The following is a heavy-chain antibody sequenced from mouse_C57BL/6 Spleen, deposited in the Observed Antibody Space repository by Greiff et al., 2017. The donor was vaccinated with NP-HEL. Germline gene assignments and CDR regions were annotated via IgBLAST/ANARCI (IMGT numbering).Heavy chain of an antibody. V-gene: IGHV1-69*01. CDR3: ALYYGNYGY. CDR2: IDPSDSYT. D-gene: IGHD2-1*01. Sequence: QVQLQQPGAELVMPGASVKLSCKASGYTFTSYWMHWVKQRPGQGLEWIGEIDPSDSYTNYNQKFKGKSTLTVDKSSSTAYMQLSSLTSEDSAVYNCALYYGNYGYWGKGTTLTVSS. J-gene: IGHJ2*01. CDR1: GYTFTSYW.